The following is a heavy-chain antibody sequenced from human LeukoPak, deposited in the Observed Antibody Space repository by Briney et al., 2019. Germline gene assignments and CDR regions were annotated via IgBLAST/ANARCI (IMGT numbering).Heavy chain of an antibody. CDR2: IYYSGST. V-gene: IGHV4-39*07. J-gene: IGHJ6*02. Sequence: SETLSLTCTVSGGSISSSSYYWGCIRQPPGKGLEWIGSIYYSGSTYYNPSLKSRVTISVDTSKNQFSLKLSSVTAADTAVYYCARVYCGGDCFIGHYCYGMDVWGQGTTVTVSS. CDR3: ARVYCGGDCFIGHYCYGMDV. CDR1: GGSISSSSYY. D-gene: IGHD2-21*02.